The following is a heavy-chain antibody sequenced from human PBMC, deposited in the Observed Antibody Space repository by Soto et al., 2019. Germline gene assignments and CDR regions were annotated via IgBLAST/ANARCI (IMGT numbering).Heavy chain of an antibody. CDR2: INHSGST. D-gene: IGHD3-10*01. V-gene: IGHV4-34*01. J-gene: IGHJ4*02. CDR3: ARGGGGLGDY. CDR1: GGSFSGYY. Sequence: SETLSLTCAVYGGSFSGYYWSWIRQPPGKGLEWIGEINHSGSTNYNPSLKSRVTISVDTSKNQFSLKLSSVTAADTAVYYCARGGGGLGDYWGQGTLVTVSS.